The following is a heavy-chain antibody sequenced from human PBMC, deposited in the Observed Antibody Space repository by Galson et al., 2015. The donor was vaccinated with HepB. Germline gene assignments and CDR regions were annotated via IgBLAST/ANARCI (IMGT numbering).Heavy chain of an antibody. J-gene: IGHJ5*02. CDR1: GYTFTGYY. D-gene: IGHD3-10*01. V-gene: IGHV1-2*06. Sequence: SVKVSCKASGYTFTGYYMHWVRQAPGQGLEWMGRINPNSGGTNYAQKFQGRVTMTRDTSISTAYMELSRLRSDDTAVYYCASSRLPAAPGWFGEFSHWFDPWGQGTLVTVSS. CDR3: ASSRLPAAPGWFGEFSHWFDP. CDR2: INPNSGGT.